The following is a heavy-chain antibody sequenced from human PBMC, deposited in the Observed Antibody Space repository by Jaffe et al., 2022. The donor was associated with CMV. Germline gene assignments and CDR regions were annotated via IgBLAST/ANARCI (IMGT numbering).Heavy chain of an antibody. D-gene: IGHD2-15*01. Sequence: EVQLLESGGGLVQPGGSLRLSCAASGFTFSSYAMSWVRQAPGKGLEWVSAISGSGGSTYYADSVKGRFTISRDNSKNTLYLQMNSLRAEDTAVYYCAKEYCSGGSCYSPLFDYWGQGTLVTVSS. CDR3: AKEYCSGGSCYSPLFDY. CDR1: GFTFSSYA. V-gene: IGHV3-23*01. J-gene: IGHJ4*02. CDR2: ISGSGGST.